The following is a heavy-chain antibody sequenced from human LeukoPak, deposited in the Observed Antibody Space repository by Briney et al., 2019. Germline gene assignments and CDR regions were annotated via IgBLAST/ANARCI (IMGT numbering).Heavy chain of an antibody. D-gene: IGHD1-1*01. V-gene: IGHV3-11*05. CDR1: GFTFSDYY. J-gene: IGHJ5*02. CDR3: ARAPTESPNWFDP. Sequence: GGSLRLSCAASGFTFSDYYMSWIRQAPGKGLEWVSYISSSSSYTNYGDSVKGRFTISRDNAKKSLYLQMNSLRAEDTAIYYCARAPTESPNWFDPWGQGTLVTVSS. CDR2: ISSSSSYT.